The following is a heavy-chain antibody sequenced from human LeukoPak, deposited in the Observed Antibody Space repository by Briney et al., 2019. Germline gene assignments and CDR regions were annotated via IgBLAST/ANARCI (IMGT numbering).Heavy chain of an antibody. D-gene: IGHD3-10*01. CDR1: GYSLSSGYY. Sequence: SETLSLTCTVSGYSLSSGYYWGWIRQPPGKGLEWIGSVDHSGGTYYNPFLRSRVSISVDTSKNQFSLKLSSVTAADTAVYSCAGFTFFRGVITFDYWGQGTLVTVSS. CDR2: VDHSGGT. V-gene: IGHV4-38-2*02. J-gene: IGHJ4*02. CDR3: AGFTFFRGVITFDY.